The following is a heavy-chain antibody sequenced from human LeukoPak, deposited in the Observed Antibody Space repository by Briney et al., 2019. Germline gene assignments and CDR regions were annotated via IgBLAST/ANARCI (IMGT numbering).Heavy chain of an antibody. Sequence: GGSLRLSCAASGFTFSSYAMSWVRQAPGKGLEWVSAISGSGGSTYYADSVKGRFTISRDNSKDTLYLQMNSLRAEDTAVYYCAKLARYDFWSGYVIDYWGQGTLVTVSS. CDR3: AKLARYDFWSGYVIDY. D-gene: IGHD3-3*01. J-gene: IGHJ4*02. CDR2: ISGSGGST. CDR1: GFTFSSYA. V-gene: IGHV3-23*01.